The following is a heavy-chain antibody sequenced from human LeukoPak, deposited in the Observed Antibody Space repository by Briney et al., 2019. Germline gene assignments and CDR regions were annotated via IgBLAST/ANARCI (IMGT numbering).Heavy chain of an antibody. J-gene: IGHJ6*02. Sequence: GASVKVSCKASGYTFTGYHLHWVRQAPGHGLEWMGRINPNSGDTIYAQKFQGRVTMTRDTSISTAYMELSRLRSDDTAVYYCARHYYDSSENYYGMDVWGQGTTVTVSS. V-gene: IGHV1-2*06. CDR3: ARHYYDSSENYYGMDV. CDR2: INPNSGDT. CDR1: GYTFTGYH. D-gene: IGHD3-22*01.